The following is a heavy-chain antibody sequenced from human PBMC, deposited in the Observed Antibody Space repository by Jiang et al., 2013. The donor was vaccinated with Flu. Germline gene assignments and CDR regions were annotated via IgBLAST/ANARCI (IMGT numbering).Heavy chain of an antibody. CDR1: GYTFTDHF. Sequence: SGAEVKKPGTTVKISCKVSGYTFTDHFLHWVRQGPGKGFEWVGLIDPEDGEAVYAERFNGRVAISADTSTDTTYMVLSSLRSDDTAVYYCVTPVDRFNYWGRGTLVTVSS. CDR2: IDPEDGEA. CDR3: VTPVDRFNY. J-gene: IGHJ4*02. V-gene: IGHV1-69-2*01. D-gene: IGHD5-24*01.